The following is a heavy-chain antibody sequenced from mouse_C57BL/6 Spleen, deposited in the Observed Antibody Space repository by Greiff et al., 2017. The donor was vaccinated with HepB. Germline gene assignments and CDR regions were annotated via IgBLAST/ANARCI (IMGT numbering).Heavy chain of an antibody. CDR3: ARRDYSNYSWFAY. Sequence: QVQLQQPGAELVKPGASVKMSCKASGYTFTSYWITWVKQRPGQGLEWIGDIYPGSGSTNYNEKFKSKATLTVDTSSSTFYLQLSSLTSEDSAVYYCARRDYSNYSWFAYWGQGTLVTVSA. V-gene: IGHV1-55*01. CDR2: IYPGSGST. D-gene: IGHD2-5*01. J-gene: IGHJ3*01. CDR1: GYTFTSYW.